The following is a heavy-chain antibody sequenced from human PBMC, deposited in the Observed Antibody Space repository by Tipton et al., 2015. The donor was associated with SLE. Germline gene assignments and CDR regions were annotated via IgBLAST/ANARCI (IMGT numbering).Heavy chain of an antibody. Sequence: QLVQSGPEVKEPGSSVKVSCKASGGTFSDSTFTWVRQAPGQGLEWMAAVIPILGPPIPAQSFQGRITISTDQSTRTSFMHLSSLRSDGTPVYYCARGNLGRRLSGDCLRYSGQGTLVTVSS. J-gene: IGHJ4*02. CDR2: VIPILGPP. CDR1: GGTFSDST. V-gene: IGHV1-69*01. CDR3: ARGNLGRRLSGDCLRY. D-gene: IGHD2-21*02.